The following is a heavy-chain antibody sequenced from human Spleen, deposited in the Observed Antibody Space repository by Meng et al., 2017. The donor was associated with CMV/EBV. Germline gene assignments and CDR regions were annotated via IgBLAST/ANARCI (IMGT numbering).Heavy chain of an antibody. CDR2: IYYSGST. CDR3: ARDGVPSGSYAFDY. V-gene: IGHV4-39*07. D-gene: IGHD1-26*01. Sequence: RQLQEPGPGLVKPSETLSLTCTVSVGSISSSSYYWGWIRQPPGKGLEWIGSIYYSGSTYYNPSLKSRVTISVDTSKNQFSLKLSSVTAADTAVYYCARDGVPSGSYAFDYWGQGTLVTVSS. J-gene: IGHJ4*02. CDR1: VGSISSSSYY.